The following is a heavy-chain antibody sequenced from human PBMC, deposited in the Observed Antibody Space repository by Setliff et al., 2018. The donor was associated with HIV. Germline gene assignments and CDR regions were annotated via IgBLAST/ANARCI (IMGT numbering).Heavy chain of an antibody. Sequence: PGGSLRLSCAASGFTFSAYVMSWIRQAPGKGPEWVSAISVRSDYTYAADSMKGRFTISRDNSKNTLYLQMNSLRAEDTAIYYCAPIRDGYNYFFDQWGQGTLVTVSS. CDR3: APIRDGYNYFFDQ. CDR2: ISVRSDYT. CDR1: GFTFSAYV. J-gene: IGHJ4*02. D-gene: IGHD5-12*01. V-gene: IGHV3-23*01.